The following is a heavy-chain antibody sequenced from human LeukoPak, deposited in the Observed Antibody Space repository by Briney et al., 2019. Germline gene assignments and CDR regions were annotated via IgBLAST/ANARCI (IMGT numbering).Heavy chain of an antibody. CDR3: ARGYDILTGYPY. J-gene: IGHJ4*02. CDR1: GGSFSGYY. V-gene: IGHV4-34*01. D-gene: IGHD3-9*01. Sequence: SETLSLTCAVYGGSFSGYYWSWIRQPPGKGLEWIGEINHSGSTNYNPSLKSRVTISVDTSKNQFSLKLSSVTAADTTVYYCARGYDILTGYPYWGQGTLVTVSS. CDR2: INHSGST.